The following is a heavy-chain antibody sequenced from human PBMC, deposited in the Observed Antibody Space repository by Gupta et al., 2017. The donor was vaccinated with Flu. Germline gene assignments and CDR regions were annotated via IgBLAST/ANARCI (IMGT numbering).Heavy chain of an antibody. D-gene: IGHD2-2*01. J-gene: IGHJ4*02. CDR2: INPNSGGT. Sequence: PGQGLEGMGRINPNSGGTKYTQNFQGRVTLTRDTSMNTVNMELSNLRSDDTAVYYCARVGYCSTTSCYEPFDHWGQGTLVSVSS. CDR3: ARVGYCSTTSCYEPFDH. V-gene: IGHV1-2*06.